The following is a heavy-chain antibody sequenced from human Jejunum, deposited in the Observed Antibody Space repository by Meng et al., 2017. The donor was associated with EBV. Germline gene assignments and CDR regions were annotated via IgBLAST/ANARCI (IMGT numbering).Heavy chain of an antibody. Sequence: HIPLKESLPHPVKTPQTPTVTLTFSGFPPSTSWVGVGWIRQPPGKALEWLAFIYWDDETRYSPSLKSRITITKDSSKNQVVLTMTHMDPVDTATYYCAHRPSTVYTAVTFDSWGQGILVTVSS. CDR3: AHRPSTVYTAVTFDS. CDR2: IYWDDET. V-gene: IGHV2-5*02. J-gene: IGHJ4*02. CDR1: GFPPSTSWVG. D-gene: IGHD2-8*01.